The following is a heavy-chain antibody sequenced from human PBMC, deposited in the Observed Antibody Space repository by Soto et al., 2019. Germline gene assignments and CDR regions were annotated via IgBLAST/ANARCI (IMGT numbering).Heavy chain of an antibody. Sequence: PVGPLSLSSAASGFTLSGYAMDWVRQPPGKGLENVSGISSNGVGTYFASSVQGRFTNSRDNFNNTVYLQMGILRPEDIAVDYWARRARRDIFYMDGGGKDATLTVAS. V-gene: IGHV3-64*01. CDR1: GFTLSGYA. CDR2: ISSNGVGT. D-gene: IGHD6-6*01. CDR3: ARRARRDIFYMDG. J-gene: IGHJ6*03.